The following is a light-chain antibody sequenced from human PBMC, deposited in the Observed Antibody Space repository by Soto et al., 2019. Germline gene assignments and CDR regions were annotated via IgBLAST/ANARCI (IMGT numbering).Light chain of an antibody. CDR1: HSNIGTKA. J-gene: IGLJ3*02. Sequence: QSVLTQPPSASGTPGQRVTISCSGSHSNIGTKAVKWFQQVPGAAPKSLIYKTDQRRSGVPDRFSGSKSGTSASLAISGLQPEDEADYYCASWDDSLNGVVFGGGTKVTVL. V-gene: IGLV1-44*01. CDR2: KTD. CDR3: ASWDDSLNGVV.